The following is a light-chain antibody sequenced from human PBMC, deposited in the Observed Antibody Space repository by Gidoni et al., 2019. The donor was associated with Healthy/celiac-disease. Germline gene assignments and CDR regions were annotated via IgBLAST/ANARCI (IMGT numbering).Light chain of an antibody. V-gene: IGLV3-21*02. CDR2: DDS. CDR3: QVWDSSSDLVV. CDR1: NIGSKR. Sequence: SYVLTQPPSVSVAPGQTARITCGGNNIGSKRVHWYQQKPGQAPVLVVYDDSERPSGIPERFSGSNSGNTAALNIRRVEDGDEADYYCQVWDSSSDLVVFGGGTKLTVL. J-gene: IGLJ2*01.